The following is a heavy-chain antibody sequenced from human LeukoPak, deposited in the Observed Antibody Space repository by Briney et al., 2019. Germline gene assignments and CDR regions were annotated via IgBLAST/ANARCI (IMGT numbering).Heavy chain of an antibody. J-gene: IGHJ3*02. Sequence: ASVKVSCKASGYTFTSYDINWVRQATGQGLEWMGWMNPNSGNTGYAQKFQGRVTMTRNTSISTAYMELSSLRSEDTAVYYCARSGVVPAAIAFDIWGQGTMVTVSS. CDR1: GYTFTSYD. V-gene: IGHV1-8*01. D-gene: IGHD2-2*01. CDR2: MNPNSGNT. CDR3: ARSGVVPAAIAFDI.